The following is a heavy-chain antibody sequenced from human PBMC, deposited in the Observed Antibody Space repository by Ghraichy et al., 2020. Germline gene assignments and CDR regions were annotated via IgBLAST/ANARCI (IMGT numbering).Heavy chain of an antibody. CDR1: GFTFSTYS. D-gene: IGHD3-16*02. J-gene: IGHJ3*02. CDR3: ARGRGCVGGSDRVVI. Sequence: GGSLRLSCAASGFTFSTYSMNWVRQAPGKGLEWVSAISSSSTYIHYADSVKGRFTISRDDAKNSLYLQMNSPRAEDTAVYYCARGRGCVGGSDRVVIWGQGTMVTVSS. V-gene: IGHV3-21*01. CDR2: ISSSSTYI.